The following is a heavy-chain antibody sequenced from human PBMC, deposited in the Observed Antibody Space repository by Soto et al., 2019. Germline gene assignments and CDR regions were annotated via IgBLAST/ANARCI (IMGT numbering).Heavy chain of an antibody. CDR2: ISSNGMTT. CDR1: GFTFSKYA. V-gene: IGHV3-23*01. CDR3: AKDKYTDSVRRVWFFDF. Sequence: EVQLLESGGGLVKSGGSLRLSCVASGFTFSKYAMTWVRQAPGKGLEWVSSISSNGMTTDYADSVKGRFTISRDNSRNTLSLQMDSQRGDDAALYYCAKDKYTDSVRRVWFFDFWGRGTLVTVSS. J-gene: IGHJ2*01. D-gene: IGHD3-16*01.